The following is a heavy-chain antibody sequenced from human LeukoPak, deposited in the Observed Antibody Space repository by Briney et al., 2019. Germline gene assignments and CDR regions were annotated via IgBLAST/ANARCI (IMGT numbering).Heavy chain of an antibody. Sequence: PSETLSLTCTVSGGSISSYYSSWIRQPPGKGLEWIGYIYYSGSTNYNPSLKSRVTISVDTSKNQFSLKLSPVTAADTAVYYCASLPTDYGDYVREYFQLWGQGTLVTVSS. D-gene: IGHD4-17*01. V-gene: IGHV4-59*08. CDR2: IYYSGST. CDR1: GGSISSYY. J-gene: IGHJ1*01. CDR3: ASLPTDYGDYVREYFQL.